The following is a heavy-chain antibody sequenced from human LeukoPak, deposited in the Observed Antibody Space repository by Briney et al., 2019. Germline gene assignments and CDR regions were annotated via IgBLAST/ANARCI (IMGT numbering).Heavy chain of an antibody. J-gene: IGHJ1*01. Sequence: GGSLRLSCAASGLTFSSYWMTWVRQAPGKGLEWVSTISGGGDATYYADSVKGRFTISRDNSRNTLYLQMNSLRAEDTAVYYCAKDRAAAGNSEYFQHWGQGTLVTVSS. CDR1: GLTFSSYW. V-gene: IGHV3-23*01. CDR2: ISGGGDAT. CDR3: AKDRAAAGNSEYFQH. D-gene: IGHD6-13*01.